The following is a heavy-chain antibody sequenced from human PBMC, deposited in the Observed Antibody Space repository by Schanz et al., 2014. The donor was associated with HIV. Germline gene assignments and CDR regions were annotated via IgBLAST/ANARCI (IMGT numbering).Heavy chain of an antibody. CDR2: VFSNGAT. CDR3: VVGHNHDF. J-gene: IGHJ4*02. CDR1: GGSISNNF. Sequence: VQLQESGPGLVKPSETLSLTCSVSGGSISNNFCNWIRQSPGKGLEWIGNVFSNGATKYNPSLQSRVTISVDTSKNQFSLKLTSLTAADTAVYYCVVGHNHDFWGQGTLVAVSS. D-gene: IGHD1-1*01. V-gene: IGHV4-59*01.